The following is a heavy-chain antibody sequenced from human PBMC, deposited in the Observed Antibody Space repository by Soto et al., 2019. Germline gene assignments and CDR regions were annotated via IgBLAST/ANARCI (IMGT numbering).Heavy chain of an antibody. V-gene: IGHV3-33*01. CDR1: GFTFSNHG. Sequence: GSLRLSCAASGFTFSNHGMHWVRQAPGKGLEWVAVIWYDGSNKYYADSMKGRFTVSRDNSKNTLYLQMNSLRAEDTGLFYCAIGAVDYQNRSFYLYYYYGMDVWGQGTTVTVSS. CDR3: AIGAVDYQNRSFYLYYYYGMDV. D-gene: IGHD3-10*01. CDR2: IWYDGSNK. J-gene: IGHJ6*02.